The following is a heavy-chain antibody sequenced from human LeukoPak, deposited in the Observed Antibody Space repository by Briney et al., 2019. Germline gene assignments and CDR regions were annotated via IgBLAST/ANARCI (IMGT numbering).Heavy chain of an antibody. Sequence: SETLSLTCAVYGGSFSGYYWSWIRQPPGKGLEWIGEINHSGSTNYNPSLKSRVTISVDTSKNQFSLKLSSVTAADTAVYYCARVEYQLLYRFDYWGQGTLVTVSS. V-gene: IGHV4-34*01. J-gene: IGHJ4*02. D-gene: IGHD2-2*02. CDR1: GGSFSGYY. CDR3: ARVEYQLLYRFDY. CDR2: INHSGST.